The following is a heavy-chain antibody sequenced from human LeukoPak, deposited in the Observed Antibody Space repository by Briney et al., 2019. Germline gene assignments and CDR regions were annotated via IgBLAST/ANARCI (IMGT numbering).Heavy chain of an antibody. D-gene: IGHD1/OR15-1a*01. V-gene: IGHV3-30-3*01. J-gene: IGHJ4*02. CDR1: GFTFSSYA. Sequence: GRSLRLSCAASGFTFSSYAMHWVRQAPGKGLEWVAVISYDGSNKYYADSVKGRFTISRDNSKNTLYLQMNSLRAEDTAVYYCAGTRTLTIDDYWGLGTLVTVSS. CDR2: ISYDGSNK. CDR3: AGTRTLTIDDY.